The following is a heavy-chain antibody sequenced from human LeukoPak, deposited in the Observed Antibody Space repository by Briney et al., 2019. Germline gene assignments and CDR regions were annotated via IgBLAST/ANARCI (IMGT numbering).Heavy chain of an antibody. CDR1: GYTFTSYY. CDR2: INPSGGST. D-gene: IGHD4-11*01. CDR3: ARTLQYDNWFDP. J-gene: IGHJ5*02. Sequence: ASVKVSCKASGYTFTSYYMHWVRQAPGQGLEWMGIINPSGGSTNYAQKFQGRVTMTRDTSISTAYMELSRLRSDDTAVYYCARTLQYDNWFDPWGQGTLVTVSS. V-gene: IGHV1-46*01.